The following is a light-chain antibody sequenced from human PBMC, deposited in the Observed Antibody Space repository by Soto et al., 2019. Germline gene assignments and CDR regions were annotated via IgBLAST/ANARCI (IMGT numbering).Light chain of an antibody. V-gene: IGKV3-20*01. CDR1: QSVSSSY. CDR3: QQYGSSPPYT. Sequence: EIVLTQSPGTLSLSPGERATLSCRASQSVSSSYLAWYQQKPGQAPRLLIYGASSRATGIPDRCSGSGSGTDFTLNISRLEPEDFAVYYCQQYGSSPPYTFGQGTKLEIK. CDR2: GAS. J-gene: IGKJ2*01.